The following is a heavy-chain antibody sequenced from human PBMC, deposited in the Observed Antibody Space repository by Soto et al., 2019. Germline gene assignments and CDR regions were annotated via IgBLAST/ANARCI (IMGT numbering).Heavy chain of an antibody. CDR3: ARVHYDILTVYHSTYYYGMDV. CDR2: IIPIFGTA. V-gene: IGHV1-69*06. CDR1: GGTFSSYA. J-gene: IGHJ6*02. Sequence: QVQLVQSGAEVKKPGSSVKVSCKASGGTFSSYAISWVRQAPGQGLEWMGGIIPIFGTANYAQKFQGRVTITAYKSTSTAYMELSSLRSEDTAVYYCARVHYDILTVYHSTYYYGMDVWGQGTKVTVSS. D-gene: IGHD3-9*01.